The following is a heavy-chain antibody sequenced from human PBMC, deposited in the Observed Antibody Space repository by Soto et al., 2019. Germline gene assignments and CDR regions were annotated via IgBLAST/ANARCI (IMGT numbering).Heavy chain of an antibody. Sequence: QVQLVESGGGVVQPGRSLRLSCAASGFTFSSYGMHWVRQAPGKGLEWVAVISYDGSNKYYADSVKGRFTISRDNSKNTLYLQMNSLRAEDTVVYYCAKARRGYSLTDFDYWGQGTLVTVSS. D-gene: IGHD5-18*01. CDR2: ISYDGSNK. CDR1: GFTFSSYG. J-gene: IGHJ4*02. CDR3: AKARRGYSLTDFDY. V-gene: IGHV3-30*18.